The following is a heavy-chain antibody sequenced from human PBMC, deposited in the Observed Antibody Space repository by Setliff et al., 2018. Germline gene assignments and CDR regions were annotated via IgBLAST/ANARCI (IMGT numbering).Heavy chain of an antibody. CDR1: GGSISSSDFY. V-gene: IGHV4-39*01. CDR2: IYYSGTT. CDR3: ASPPSYYDSSGYYYLAY. J-gene: IGHJ4*02. D-gene: IGHD3-22*01. Sequence: PSETLSLTCTVSGGSISSSDFYWGWIRQPPGKGLEWIGSIYYSGTTYYNPSLKSPVTISIDTSKNQFSLKLSSVTAADTAIYYCASPPSYYDSSGYYYLAYWGQGALVTVSS.